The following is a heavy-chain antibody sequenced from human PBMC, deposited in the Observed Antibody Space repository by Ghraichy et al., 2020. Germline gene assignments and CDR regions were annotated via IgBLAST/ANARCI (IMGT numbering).Heavy chain of an antibody. V-gene: IGHV4-4*07. CDR2: VYTSGTT. Sequence: SQTLSLTCTVSGGSISSYYWSWIRQSAGKGLEWIWRVYTSGTTNYNPSLKSRVIMSVSLSKNQFSLRLSSVTAADTAVYYCARASYYYDSSDSRAEAFDIWGQGTTVTVSS. CDR3: ARASYYYDSSDSRAEAFDI. D-gene: IGHD3-22*01. J-gene: IGHJ3*02. CDR1: GGSISSYY.